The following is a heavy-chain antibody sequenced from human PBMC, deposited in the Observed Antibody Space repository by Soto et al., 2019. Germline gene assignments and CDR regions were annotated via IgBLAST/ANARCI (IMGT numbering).Heavy chain of an antibody. V-gene: IGHV1-18*01. J-gene: IGHJ5*02. D-gene: IGHD3-9*01. CDR3: ARADWPGLFDH. Sequence: QVQLVQSGAEVKKPGASVKVSCKASGYTFTSYGISWVRQAPGQGLEWMGWISAYNGNTNYAQKFEGRVTITTNTSTSTAYMKLRRLRSDDTAVYYCARADWPGLFDHWGQGTLVTVSS. CDR2: ISAYNGNT. CDR1: GYTFTSYG.